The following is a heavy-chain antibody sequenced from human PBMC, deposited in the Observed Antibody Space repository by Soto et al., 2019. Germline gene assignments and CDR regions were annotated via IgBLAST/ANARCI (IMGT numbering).Heavy chain of an antibody. J-gene: IGHJ4*02. CDR3: ARGRFEVWFYFDY. Sequence: PSQTLSLTCAISGDSVSSNSAAWNWIRQCQSRGLEWLGRTYYRSKWYTDSAVSVKTRITINPDTSKNQFSLQLNSVTPEDTAVYYCARGRFEVWFYFDYWGQGTLVTVSS. V-gene: IGHV6-1*01. CDR2: TYYRSKWYT. D-gene: IGHD3-10*01. CDR1: GDSVSSNSAA.